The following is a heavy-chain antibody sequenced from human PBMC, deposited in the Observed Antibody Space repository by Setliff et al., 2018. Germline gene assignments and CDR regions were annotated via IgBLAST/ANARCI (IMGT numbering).Heavy chain of an antibody. CDR2: ISHLGIT. V-gene: IGHV4-59*01. CDR1: GGSISSYF. J-gene: IGHJ4*02. CDR3: ARGGVLGTGDFDY. D-gene: IGHD2-8*01. Sequence: PSETLSLTCSVSGGSISSYFWSWIRQPPGKGLEWIGYISHLGITSYNPSLKSRATISVDTSKNQFSLQLTSVTSADTAVYFCARGGVLGTGDFDYWGQGTLVTVSS.